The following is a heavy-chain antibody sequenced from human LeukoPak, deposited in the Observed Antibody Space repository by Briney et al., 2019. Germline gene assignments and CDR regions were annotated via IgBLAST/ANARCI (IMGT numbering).Heavy chain of an antibody. CDR2: ISTILGIV. CDR1: GGTFSSYA. J-gene: IGHJ4*02. D-gene: IGHD3-22*01. CDR3: ARGTGVYDSGGYADY. V-gene: IGHV1-69*04. Sequence: ASLKVSCTASGGTFSSYAISWVRQAPGQGLEWMGSISTILGIVNYAHKFQGRVTITTDNSTSTADMQLSSLRSEDTTVYYCARGTGVYDSGGYADYWGQGTLVTVSS.